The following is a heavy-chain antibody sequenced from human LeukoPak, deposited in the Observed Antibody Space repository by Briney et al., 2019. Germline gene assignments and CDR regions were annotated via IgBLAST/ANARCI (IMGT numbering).Heavy chain of an antibody. CDR2: FTLSGTT. CDR3: ARWGESEWAFAS. J-gene: IGHJ4*02. CDR1: GAYVTTYS. V-gene: IGHV4-59*08. Sequence: SETLSLTCIVSGAYVTTYSWNWIRQSPGKGLEWIGYFTLSGTTSYRSSLKSRVTISRDTSKNQLSLKLTSVTAADTAVYYCARWGESEWAFASWGPGTLVTVSS. D-gene: IGHD2-21*01.